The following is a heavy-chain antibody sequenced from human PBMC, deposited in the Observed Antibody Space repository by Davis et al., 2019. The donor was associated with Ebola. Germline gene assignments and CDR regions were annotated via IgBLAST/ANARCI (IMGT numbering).Heavy chain of an antibody. CDR3: ARGWGIYGDPHRIDH. Sequence: AASVKVSCKASGGTFSSYAISWVRQAPGQGLEWMGRIIPILGIANYARKFQGRVTITADKSTSTAYMELSSLRSEDTAVYYCARGWGIYGDPHRIDHWGQGTLVTVSS. J-gene: IGHJ4*02. D-gene: IGHD4-17*01. CDR2: IIPILGIA. CDR1: GGTFSSYA. V-gene: IGHV1-69*04.